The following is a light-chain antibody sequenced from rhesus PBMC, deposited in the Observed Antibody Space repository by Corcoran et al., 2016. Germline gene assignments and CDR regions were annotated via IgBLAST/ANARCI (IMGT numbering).Light chain of an antibody. CDR1: QSVSSS. V-gene: IGKV3-42*03. Sequence: EIVLTQSPATLSLSPGERATLSCRASQSVSSSLAWSQQKPGQFPRLLLYGASSRDPGIPHRFSGSVYGTDFTLTISSLEPEDFAGYYGQQYSNWPLTFGKGTKVEIK. J-gene: IGKJ1*01. CDR3: QQYSNWPLT. CDR2: GAS.